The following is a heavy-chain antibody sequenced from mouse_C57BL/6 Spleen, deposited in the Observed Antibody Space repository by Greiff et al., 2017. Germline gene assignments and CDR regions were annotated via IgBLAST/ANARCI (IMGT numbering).Heavy chain of an antibody. CDR2: IYPGDGDT. J-gene: IGHJ1*03. Sequence: QVQLQQSGPELVKPGASVKISCKASGYAFSSSWMNWVKQRPGKGLEWIGRIYPGDGDTNYNGKFKGKATLTADKSSSTAYMQLSSLTSEDSAVYFCARGAYGSSHGWYFDVGGTGTTVTVSS. D-gene: IGHD1-1*01. V-gene: IGHV1-82*01. CDR1: GYAFSSSW. CDR3: ARGAYGSSHGWYFDV.